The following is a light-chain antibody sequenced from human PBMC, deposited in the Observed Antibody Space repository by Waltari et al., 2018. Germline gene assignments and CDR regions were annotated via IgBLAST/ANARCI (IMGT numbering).Light chain of an antibody. Sequence: QSALTQPASVSGSPGQSITISCTGTGRDVGGYNYVSWYQHHPGKAPQLMIYEVSNRPSGVSNRFSGSTSGNTASLTISGLRAEDEADDYCSSYTSSGTYVFGTGTKVTVL. J-gene: IGLJ1*01. CDR3: SSYTSSGTYV. CDR2: EVS. V-gene: IGLV2-14*01. CDR1: GRDVGGYNY.